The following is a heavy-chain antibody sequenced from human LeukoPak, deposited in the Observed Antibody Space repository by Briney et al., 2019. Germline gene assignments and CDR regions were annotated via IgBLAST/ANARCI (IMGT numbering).Heavy chain of an antibody. CDR2: ISSSGSTI. CDR1: GFTFSDYY. V-gene: IGHV3-11*01. Sequence: GGSLRLSCAASGFTFSDYYMRWIRQAPGKGLEWVSYISSSGSTIYYADSVKGRFTISRDNAKNSLYLQMNSLRAEDTAVYYCARVIAAAGDHDAFDIWGQGTMVTVSS. CDR3: ARVIAAAGDHDAFDI. J-gene: IGHJ3*02. D-gene: IGHD6-13*01.